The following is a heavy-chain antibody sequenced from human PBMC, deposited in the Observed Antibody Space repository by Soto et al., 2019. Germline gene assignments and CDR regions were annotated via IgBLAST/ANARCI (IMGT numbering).Heavy chain of an antibody. CDR1: GGSFSGYY. V-gene: IGHV4-34*01. Sequence: SETLSLTCAVYGGSFSGYYWSWIRQPPGKGLEWIGEINHSGSTNYNPSLKSRVTISVDTSKNQFSLKLSSVTAADTAVYYCAIPRPYRLTYSSGWHVFDYWGQGTLVTVSS. D-gene: IGHD6-19*01. CDR3: AIPRPYRLTYSSGWHVFDY. CDR2: INHSGST. J-gene: IGHJ4*02.